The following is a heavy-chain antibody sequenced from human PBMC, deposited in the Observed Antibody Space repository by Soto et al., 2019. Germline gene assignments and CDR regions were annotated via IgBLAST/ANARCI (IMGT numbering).Heavy chain of an antibody. D-gene: IGHD3-22*01. V-gene: IGHV3-30*03. CDR1: GFSFNDYA. Sequence: QVQLVESGGGEVQPGGSLRVSCVTSGFSFNDYAMYWVRQAPGQGLEWVAIISSDGHHQFYLDNLRGRFTVSRDNSKNTPYLQMNSLRPEDTAVYYCSRGTYYPQSSGLHADYWGPGTVVTVSS. CDR2: ISSDGHHQ. J-gene: IGHJ4*02. CDR3: SRGTYYPQSSGLHADY.